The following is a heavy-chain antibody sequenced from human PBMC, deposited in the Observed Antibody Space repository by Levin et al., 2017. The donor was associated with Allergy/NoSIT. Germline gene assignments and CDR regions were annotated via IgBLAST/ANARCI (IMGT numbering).Heavy chain of an antibody. CDR3: ASPYSSDGTFDS. J-gene: IGHJ3*02. Sequence: GGSLRLSCTASGFSFSDYWLAWVRQAPGRGLEWVANIKEDGSQKFYADSVKGRFNISRDNAKNSLYLQMKYLSAEDTAVYYCASPYSSDGTFDSWGPGTMVTVSS. CDR1: GFSFSDYW. CDR2: IKEDGSQK. D-gene: IGHD3-22*01. V-gene: IGHV3-7*01.